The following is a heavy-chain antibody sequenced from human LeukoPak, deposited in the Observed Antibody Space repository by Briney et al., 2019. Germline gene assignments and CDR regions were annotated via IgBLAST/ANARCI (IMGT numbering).Heavy chain of an antibody. V-gene: IGHV1-69*05. CDR1: GGTFSSYA. J-gene: IGHJ5*02. CDR2: IIPIFGTA. Sequence: ASVKVSCKASGGTFSSYAISWVRQAPEQGLEWMGRIIPIFGTANYAQKFQGRVTITTDESTSTAYMELSSLRSEDTAVYYCARDKFGGYGDNWFDPWGQGTLVTVSS. CDR3: ARDKFGGYGDNWFDP. D-gene: IGHD5-12*01.